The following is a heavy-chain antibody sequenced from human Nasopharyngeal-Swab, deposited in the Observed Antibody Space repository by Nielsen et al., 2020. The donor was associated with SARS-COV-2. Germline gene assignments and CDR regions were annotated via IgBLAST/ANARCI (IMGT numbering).Heavy chain of an antibody. CDR2: IYYSGST. J-gene: IGHJ4*02. Sequence: PGKGLEWIGYIYYSGSTSYNPSLKSRVTISVDTSKNQFSLKVRSVTAADTAVYYCARGPTQQLVRDYWGQGTLVTVSS. V-gene: IGHV4-59*13. CDR3: ARGPTQQLVRDY. D-gene: IGHD6-13*01.